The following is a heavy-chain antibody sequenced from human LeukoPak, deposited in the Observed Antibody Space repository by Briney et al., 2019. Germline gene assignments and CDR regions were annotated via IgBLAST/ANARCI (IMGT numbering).Heavy chain of an antibody. Sequence: PGGSLRLSCAASGFTFSSYAMHWVRQAPGKGLEWVAVISYDGSNKYYADSVKGRLTISRDNSKNTLYLQMNTLRVEDTAVYYCAKDPVNWGQDSGTFDIWGQGTMVTVSS. CDR2: ISYDGSNK. CDR1: GFTFSSYA. J-gene: IGHJ3*02. CDR3: AKDPVNWGQDSGTFDI. V-gene: IGHV3-30-3*01. D-gene: IGHD3-16*01.